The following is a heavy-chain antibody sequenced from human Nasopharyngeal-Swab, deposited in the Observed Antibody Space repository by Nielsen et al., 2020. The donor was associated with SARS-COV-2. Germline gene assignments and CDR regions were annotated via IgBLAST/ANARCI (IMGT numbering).Heavy chain of an antibody. Sequence: GGSLRLSCVASGFTFRNYWMSWVRQAPGKGLEWVANINQDVSAKYYLDTVKGRFTISRNNGKNSLYLQMNSLRGEDTAVYYCAKGGYLELDPPDWGQGTLVTVSS. V-gene: IGHV3-7*01. CDR2: INQDVSAK. D-gene: IGHD2-21*02. CDR1: GFTFRNYW. CDR3: AKGGYLELDPPD. J-gene: IGHJ4*02.